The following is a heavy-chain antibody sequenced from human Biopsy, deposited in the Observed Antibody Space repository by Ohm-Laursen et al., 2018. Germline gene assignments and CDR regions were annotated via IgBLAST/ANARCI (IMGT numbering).Heavy chain of an antibody. D-gene: IGHD1-26*01. J-gene: IGHJ3*01. CDR1: GFDFSDYS. Sequence: SLRLSCAASGFDFSDYSMSWVRQAPGKGLEWVSSVTTTSSYIYYADSVKGRFTISRDNAQNSLYLHMNSLRAEDTAAYYCARLNSGTYDASDLWGQGTMVIVSS. CDR2: VTTTSSYI. CDR3: ARLNSGTYDASDL. V-gene: IGHV3-21*01.